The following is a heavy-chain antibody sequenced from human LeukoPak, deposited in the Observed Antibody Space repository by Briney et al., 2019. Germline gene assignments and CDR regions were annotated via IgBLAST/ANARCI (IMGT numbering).Heavy chain of an antibody. CDR1: GFTFSSNW. V-gene: IGHV3-7*05. D-gene: IGHD3-10*01. J-gene: IGHJ4*02. CDR2: IKQDGSEK. CDR3: AKPPSGSYYYYFDY. Sequence: PGGSLRLSCAASGFTFSSNWMSWVRQAPGKGLEWVANIKQDGSEKYYVDSVKGRFTISRDNAKNSLYLEMNSLRVEDTAVYYCAKPPSGSYYYYFDYWGQGTLVTVSS.